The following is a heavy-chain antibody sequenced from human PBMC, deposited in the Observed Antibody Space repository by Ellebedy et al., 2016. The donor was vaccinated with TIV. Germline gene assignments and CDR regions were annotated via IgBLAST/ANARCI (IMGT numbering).Heavy chain of an antibody. CDR2: IYSGGTT. J-gene: IGHJ4*02. CDR1: GFTFSNYA. D-gene: IGHD2-15*01. Sequence: GESLKISCAASGFTFSNYAMSWVRQAPGKGLEWVSVIYSGGTTYYADSVKGRFTISRDDSKNTLYLQMNSLRAEDTAGYYCARVNAVAATAADSWGQGTLVTVSS. V-gene: IGHV3-53*01. CDR3: ARVNAVAATAADS.